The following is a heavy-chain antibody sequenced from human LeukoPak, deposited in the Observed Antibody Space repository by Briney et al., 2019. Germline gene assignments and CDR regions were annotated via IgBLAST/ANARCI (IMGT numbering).Heavy chain of an antibody. CDR2: ISWNSGSI. D-gene: IGHD2-15*01. V-gene: IGHV3-9*01. Sequence: GRSLRLSCAASGFTFDDYAMHWVRQAPGKGLEWVSGISWNSGSIGYADSVKGRFTISRDNAKNSLYLQMNGLRAEDTALYYCAKDITGYCSGGIDYWGQGTLVTVSS. CDR1: GFTFDDYA. J-gene: IGHJ4*02. CDR3: AKDITGYCSGGIDY.